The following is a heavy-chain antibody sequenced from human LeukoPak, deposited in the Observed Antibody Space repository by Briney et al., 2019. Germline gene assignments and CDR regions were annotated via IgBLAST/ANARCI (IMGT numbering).Heavy chain of an antibody. CDR3: ARAYYYDTSATPDY. V-gene: IGHV3-74*03. CDR2: ITTDGSST. Sequence: HPGGSLRLSCAASGVTSRSSWMRWVRQAPGKGLVWVSRITTDGSSTTYADSVKGRFTISRDSAKNTLYLQMNSLRAEDTAVYYCARAYYYDTSATPDYWGQGTLVTVSS. CDR1: GVTSRSSW. D-gene: IGHD3-22*01. J-gene: IGHJ4*02.